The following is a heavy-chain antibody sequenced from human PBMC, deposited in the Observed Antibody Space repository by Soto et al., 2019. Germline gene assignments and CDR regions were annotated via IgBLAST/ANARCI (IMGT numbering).Heavy chain of an antibody. V-gene: IGHV4-30-4*08. J-gene: IGHJ5*01. CDR2: IYKSATT. CDR3: ARGRYCLTGRCFPNWFDS. Sequence: SETLSLTCSVSGDSISTVDYFWAWIRQPPGQALEYIGYIYKSATTYYNPSFESRVAISLDTSKSQFSLNVTSVTAADTAVYFCARGRYCLTGRCFPNWFDSWGQGTLVAVSS. CDR1: GDSISTVDYF. D-gene: IGHD2-15*01.